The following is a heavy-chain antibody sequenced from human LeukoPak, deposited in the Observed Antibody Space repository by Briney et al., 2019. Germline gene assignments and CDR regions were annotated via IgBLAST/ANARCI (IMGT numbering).Heavy chain of an antibody. V-gene: IGHV4-59*01. CDR3: AREGPRTPFDY. J-gene: IGHJ4*02. CDR1: GFSFRNYA. CDR2: IYYSGST. Sequence: NPGGSLRLSCVASGFSFRNYAIHWVRQAPGKGLEWIGYIYYSGSTNYNPSLKSRVTISVDTSKNQFSLKLSSVTAADTAVYYCAREGPRTPFDYWGQGTLVTVSS.